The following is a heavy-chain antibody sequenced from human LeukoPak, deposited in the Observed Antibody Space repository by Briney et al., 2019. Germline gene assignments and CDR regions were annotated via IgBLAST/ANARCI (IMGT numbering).Heavy chain of an antibody. CDR2: ISSNGGST. J-gene: IGHJ4*02. CDR1: GFTSSSYA. V-gene: IGHV3-64*01. D-gene: IGHD5/OR15-5a*01. Sequence: GGSLRLSCAASGFTSSSYAMHWVRQAPGKGLEYVSAISSNGGSTYYANSVKGRFTISRDNSKNTLYLQMGSLRAEDMAVYYCARVGGVYDLDYWGQGTLVTVPS. CDR3: ARVGGVYDLDY.